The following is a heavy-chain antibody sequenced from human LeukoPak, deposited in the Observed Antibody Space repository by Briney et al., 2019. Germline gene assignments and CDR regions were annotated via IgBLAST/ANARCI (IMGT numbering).Heavy chain of an antibody. CDR1: GFTFSSYG. D-gene: IGHD3-22*01. Sequence: PGGSLRLSCAASGFTFSSYGMHWVRQAPGKGLEWVAVISYDGSNKYYADSVKGRFTISRDNPKNTLYLQMNSLRAEDTAVYYCAKSDDSSGYYGIDYWGQGTLVTVSS. J-gene: IGHJ4*02. V-gene: IGHV3-30*18. CDR2: ISYDGSNK. CDR3: AKSDDSSGYYGIDY.